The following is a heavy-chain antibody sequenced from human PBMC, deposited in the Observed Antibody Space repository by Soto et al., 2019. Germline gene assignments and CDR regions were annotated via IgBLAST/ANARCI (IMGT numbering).Heavy chain of an antibody. CDR3: AKTVGLGPFGHFTL. J-gene: IGHJ2*01. CDR2: ISHTSHYM. Sequence: QEQLVESGGGLVKPGGSLRLSCAASGFTFSDAYMSWIRQAPGKGLEGVSYISHTSHYMKYSDSVEGRFTVSRDNAKNSLYLHMNSLRAEDMAVYYCAKTVGLGPFGHFTLWGRGTLVIVSS. D-gene: IGHD1-26*01. CDR1: GFTFSDAY. V-gene: IGHV3-11*05.